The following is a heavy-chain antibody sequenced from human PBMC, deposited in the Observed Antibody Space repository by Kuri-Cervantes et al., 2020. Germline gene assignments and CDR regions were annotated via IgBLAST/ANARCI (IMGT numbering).Heavy chain of an antibody. Sequence: AESLRLSCAASGFTFCSYGMHWVRQAPGKGLEWVAVIWYDGSNKYYADSVKGRFTISRDNSKNTLSLQMNSLRSEDTAVYYCWKADYWDYWGQGTLVTVSS. V-gene: IGHV3-33*06. CDR3: WKADYWDY. D-gene: IGHD6-19*01. CDR2: IWYDGSNK. CDR1: GFTFCSYG. J-gene: IGHJ4*02.